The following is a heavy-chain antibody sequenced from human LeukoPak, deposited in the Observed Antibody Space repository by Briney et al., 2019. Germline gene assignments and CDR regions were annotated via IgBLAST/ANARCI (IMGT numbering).Heavy chain of an antibody. Sequence: PSETLSLTCTVSGGSICSGGYYWSWIRQHPGKGLEWIGYIYYSGSTYYNPSLKSRVTISVDTSKNQFSLKLSSVTAADTAVYYCARGYGDSGLGWGQGTMVTVSS. CDR3: ARGYGDSGLG. CDR2: IYYSGST. V-gene: IGHV4-31*03. D-gene: IGHD4-17*01. J-gene: IGHJ3*01. CDR1: GGSICSGGYY.